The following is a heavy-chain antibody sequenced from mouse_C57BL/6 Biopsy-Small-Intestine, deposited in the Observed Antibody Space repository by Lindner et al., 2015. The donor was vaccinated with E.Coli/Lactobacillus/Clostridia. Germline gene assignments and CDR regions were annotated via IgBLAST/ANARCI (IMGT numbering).Heavy chain of an antibody. CDR2: IYPRSGNT. CDR3: ARSKNWDVWGTWFVY. CDR1: GYSFTSYG. V-gene: IGHV1-81*01. Sequence: LATRGLQXSCPARLSGYSFTSYGISWVKQRTGQGLEWIGEIYPRSGNTYYNEKFKGKATLTADKSSSTAYMELRSLTSEDSAVYFCARSKNWDVWGTWFVYWGQGTLVTVSA. D-gene: IGHD4-1*01. J-gene: IGHJ3*01.